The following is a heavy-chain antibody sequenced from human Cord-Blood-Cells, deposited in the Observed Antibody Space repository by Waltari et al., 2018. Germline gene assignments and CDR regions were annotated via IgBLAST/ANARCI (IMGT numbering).Heavy chain of an antibody. CDR1: GGSISSYY. Sequence: QVQLQESGPGLVKPSETLSLPCTVSGGSISSYYWSWIRPPPGKGLEWIGYIYYSGSPNYNPSLKSRVTISVDTSKNQFSLKLSSVTAADTAVYYCASRMYYYYGMDVWGQGTTVTVSS. CDR3: ASRMYYYYGMDV. CDR2: IYYSGSP. J-gene: IGHJ6*02. V-gene: IGHV4-59*01.